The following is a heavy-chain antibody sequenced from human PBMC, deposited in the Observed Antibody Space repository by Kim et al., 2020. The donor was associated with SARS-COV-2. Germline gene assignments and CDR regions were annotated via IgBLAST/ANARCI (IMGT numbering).Heavy chain of an antibody. CDR2: ISWNSGSI. J-gene: IGHJ4*02. CDR3: AKGISSSWYYFDY. Sequence: GGSLRLSCAASGFSFGDYAMHWVRQAPGKGLEWVSGISWNSGSIGYADSVEGRFTISRDNAKNSLYLQMNSLRTEDTALYYCAKGISSSWYYFDYWGQGTLVTVSS. D-gene: IGHD6-13*01. CDR1: GFSFGDYA. V-gene: IGHV3-9*01.